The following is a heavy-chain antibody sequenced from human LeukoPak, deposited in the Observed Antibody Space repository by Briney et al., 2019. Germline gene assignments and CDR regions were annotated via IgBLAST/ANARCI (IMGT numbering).Heavy chain of an antibody. J-gene: IGHJ5*02. Sequence: SETLSLTCTVSGVSISSGGYYWSWLRQHPGKGLEWIGYIYYSGSTYYNPSLKSRATTTVNTTKNQFSLKLRSVTAAAAAVYYCGVVEMANSWFDPWGQGTQVTVCS. D-gene: IGHD5-24*01. V-gene: IGHV4-31*03. CDR3: GVVEMANSWFDP. CDR1: GVSISSGGYY. CDR2: IYYSGST.